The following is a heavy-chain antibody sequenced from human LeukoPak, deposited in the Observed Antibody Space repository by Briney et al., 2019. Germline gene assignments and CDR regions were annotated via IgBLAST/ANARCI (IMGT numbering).Heavy chain of an antibody. D-gene: IGHD3-10*01. CDR1: GGSISSSSYY. J-gene: IGHJ5*02. V-gene: IGHV4-39*01. Sequence: PSETLSLTCTVSGGSISSSSYYWAWIRQPPGKGLEWIGSIHYSGSTYYNPSLKSRVTISVDTSKNQFSLKLSSVTAADTAVYYCARLLGRITMVRGVKNWFVPWGQGTLVTVSS. CDR3: ARLLGRITMVRGVKNWFVP. CDR2: IHYSGST.